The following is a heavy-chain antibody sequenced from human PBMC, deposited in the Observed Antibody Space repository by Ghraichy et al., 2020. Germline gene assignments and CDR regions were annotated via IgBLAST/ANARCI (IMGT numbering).Heavy chain of an antibody. D-gene: IGHD6-13*01. CDR2: INQGGSEI. Sequence: GGSLRLSCAASGFTFSSHWMSWVRQAPGKGLEWVANINQGGSEIYYVDSVKGRFTISRDNAKNSLYLQMNSLRAEDTAVYYCARSIAAAGDYWGQGTLVTVSS. CDR3: ARSIAAAGDY. CDR1: GFTFSSHW. J-gene: IGHJ4*02. V-gene: IGHV3-7*01.